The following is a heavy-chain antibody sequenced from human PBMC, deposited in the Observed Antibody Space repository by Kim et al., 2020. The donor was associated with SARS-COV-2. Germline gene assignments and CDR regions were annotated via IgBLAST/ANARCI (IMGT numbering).Heavy chain of an antibody. J-gene: IGHJ6*02. CDR2: IYYSGST. CDR1: GGSVSSGSYY. D-gene: IGHD3-10*01. CDR3: ARGGLWFGDVGYYYGMDV. V-gene: IGHV4-61*01. Sequence: SETLSLTCTVSGGSVSSGSYYWSWIRQPPGKGLEWIGYIYYSGSTNYNPSIKSRVTISVDTSKNQFSLKLSSVTAADTAVYYCARGGLWFGDVGYYYGMDVWGQGTTVTVSS.